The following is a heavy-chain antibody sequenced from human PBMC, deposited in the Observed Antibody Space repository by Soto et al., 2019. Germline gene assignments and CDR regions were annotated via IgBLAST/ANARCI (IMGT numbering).Heavy chain of an antibody. CDR3: ARGPRGLYHHDY. CDR2: INMDGSST. V-gene: IGHV3-74*01. CDR1: GFTFSGDW. J-gene: IGHJ4*02. D-gene: IGHD2-2*01. Sequence: GGSLRLSCAASGFTFSGDWMHWVCQGAWKGLVWVSRINMDGSSTNYADSVKGRFTISRDSAKNTLYLQMNSLRVDDTAVYYCARGPRGLYHHDYWGKGALVTVST.